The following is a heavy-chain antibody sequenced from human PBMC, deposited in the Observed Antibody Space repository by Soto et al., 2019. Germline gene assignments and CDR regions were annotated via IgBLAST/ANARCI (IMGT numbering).Heavy chain of an antibody. CDR2: ISSSSSYI. V-gene: IGHV3-21*01. J-gene: IGHJ4*02. D-gene: IGHD3-22*01. CDR1: GFTFSSYS. CDR3: ARDLPGTITMIANY. Sequence: PGGSLRLSCAASGFTFSSYSMNWVRQAPGKGLEWVSSISSSSSYIYYADSVKGRFTISRDNAKNSLYLQMNSLRAEDTAVYYCARDLPGTITMIANYWGQGTLVTVSS.